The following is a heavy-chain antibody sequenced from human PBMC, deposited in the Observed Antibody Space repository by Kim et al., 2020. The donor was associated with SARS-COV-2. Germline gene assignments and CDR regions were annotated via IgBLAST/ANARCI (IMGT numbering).Heavy chain of an antibody. CDR2: INTNTGNP. CDR1: GYTFTSYA. V-gene: IGHV7-4-1*02. Sequence: ASVKVSCKASGYTFTSYAMNWVRQAPGQGLEWMGWINTNTGNPTYAQGFTGRFVFSLDTSVSTAYLQISSLKAEDTAVYYCARELKGLWFGEDPEGPSDYWGQGTLVTVSS. J-gene: IGHJ4*02. D-gene: IGHD3-10*01. CDR3: ARELKGLWFGEDPEGPSDY.